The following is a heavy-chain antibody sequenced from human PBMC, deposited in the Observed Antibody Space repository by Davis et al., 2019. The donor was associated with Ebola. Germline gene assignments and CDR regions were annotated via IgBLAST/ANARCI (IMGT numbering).Heavy chain of an antibody. D-gene: IGHD2-21*01. CDR3: ARGPPSDDYYYGMDV. V-gene: IGHV3-11*01. J-gene: IGHJ6*04. Sequence: GESLKISCAASGFTFSDYYMSWIRQAPGKGLEWVSYISSSGSTIYYADSVKGRLTISRDNAKNSLYLQMNSLRAEDTAVYYCARGPPSDDYYYGMDVWGKGTTVTVSS. CDR2: ISSSGSTI. CDR1: GFTFSDYY.